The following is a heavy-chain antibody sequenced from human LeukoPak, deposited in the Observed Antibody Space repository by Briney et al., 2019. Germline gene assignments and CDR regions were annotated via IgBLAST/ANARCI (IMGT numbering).Heavy chain of an antibody. CDR2: IYYSGST. J-gene: IGHJ4*02. D-gene: IGHD6-13*01. CDR3: ARGAVGAAAYYFDY. Sequence: SETLSLTCTVSGGSISSSSYYWGWIRQPPGKGLEWIGSIYYSGSTYYNPSLKSRVTISVDTSKNQFSLKLSSVTAADTAVYYCARGAVGAAAYYFDYWGQGTLATVSS. V-gene: IGHV4-39*07. CDR1: GGSISSSSYY.